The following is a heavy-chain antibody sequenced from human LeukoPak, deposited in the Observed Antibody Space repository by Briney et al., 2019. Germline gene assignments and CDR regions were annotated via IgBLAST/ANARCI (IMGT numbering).Heavy chain of an antibody. Sequence: SETLSLTCTVSGGSISSGGYYWSWIRQPPGKGLEWIGYIYHSGSTYYNPSLKSRVTISVDRSKNQFSLRLSSVTAADTAVYYCARFREIGRGYWGQGTLVTVSS. CDR2: IYHSGST. CDR1: GGSISSGGYY. D-gene: IGHD3-10*01. CDR3: ARFREIGRGY. J-gene: IGHJ4*02. V-gene: IGHV4-30-2*01.